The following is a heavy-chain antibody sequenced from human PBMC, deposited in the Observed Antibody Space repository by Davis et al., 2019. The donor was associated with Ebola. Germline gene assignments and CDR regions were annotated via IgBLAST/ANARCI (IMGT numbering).Heavy chain of an antibody. J-gene: IGHJ4*02. CDR1: GFTLSSYW. CDR2: TKYDGSIT. Sequence: HTGGSLRLSCAASGFTLSSYWMHWVRQAPGKGLEWVSRTKYDGSITYYAESVKGRFTISRDNAKNTLYLQMNGLRAEDTAVYYCARTGNLDYWGQGTLVTVSS. CDR3: ARTGNLDY. D-gene: IGHD1-14*01. V-gene: IGHV3-74*01.